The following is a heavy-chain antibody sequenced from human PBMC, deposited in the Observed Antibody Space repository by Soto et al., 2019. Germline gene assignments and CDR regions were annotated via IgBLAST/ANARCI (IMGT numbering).Heavy chain of an antibody. CDR2: INHIVST. CDR1: GGSFSGYY. Sequence: SETLSLTCAVYGGSFSGYYWSWIRQPPVNGLEFIGEINHIVSTNYNPSLKSRVTISVDTSKNHFSLKLNSLTAADTSVYYCARSVGYESRPLDYWGQGTLVTVSS. V-gene: IGHV4-34*01. J-gene: IGHJ4*02. CDR3: ARSVGYESRPLDY. D-gene: IGHD5-12*01.